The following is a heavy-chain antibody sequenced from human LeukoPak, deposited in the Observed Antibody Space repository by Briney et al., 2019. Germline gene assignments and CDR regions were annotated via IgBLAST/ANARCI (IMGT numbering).Heavy chain of an antibody. J-gene: IGHJ4*02. CDR2: IKQDGSQK. CDR3: AKGLIVVVPAAIGY. Sequence: QPGGSLRLSCAASGFTFSSYWMSWVRQAPGKGLEWVANIKQDGSQKFYVDSVKGRFTISRDNSKNTLYLQMNSLRAEDTAVYYCAKGLIVVVPAAIGYWGQGTLVTVSS. D-gene: IGHD2-2*02. V-gene: IGHV3-7*01. CDR1: GFTFSSYW.